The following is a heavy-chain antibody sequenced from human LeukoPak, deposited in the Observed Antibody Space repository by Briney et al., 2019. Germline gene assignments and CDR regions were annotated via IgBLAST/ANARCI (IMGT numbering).Heavy chain of an antibody. CDR3: AKTIASLGSGARYFDP. J-gene: IGHJ5*02. CDR2: IYPDESNI. V-gene: IGHV5-51*01. Sequence: GESLKISCKGSGYSFPTYWIAWVRQMPGKGLEWMRIIYPDESNIRYSPSFQGQVTISADKSISTAYLEWYSLKASDSAIYYCAKTIASLGSGARYFDPCGQGTISTVSS. CDR1: GYSFPTYW. D-gene: IGHD5/OR15-5a*01.